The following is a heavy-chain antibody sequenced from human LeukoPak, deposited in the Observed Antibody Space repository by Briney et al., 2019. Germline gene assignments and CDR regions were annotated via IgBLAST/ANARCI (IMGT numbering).Heavy chain of an antibody. D-gene: IGHD6-19*01. J-gene: IGHJ4*02. CDR3: AREAPQSSGWYPRTAY. CDR1: GFTFTSYA. V-gene: IGHV3-23*01. CDR2: ISDGGSST. Sequence: PGGSLRLSCAASGFTFTSYAMSWVRQAPGKGLEWVSTISDGGSSTFYADSVKGRFTISRDNSKNTLYLQMNSLRAEDTAVYYCAREAPQSSGWYPRTAYWGQGTLVTVSS.